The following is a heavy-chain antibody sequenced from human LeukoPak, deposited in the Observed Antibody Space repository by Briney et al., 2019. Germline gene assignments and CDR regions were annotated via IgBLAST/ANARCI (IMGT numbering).Heavy chain of an antibody. Sequence: GGSLRLSCAASGFTFSSYAMHWVRQAPGKGLEWVAVISYDGSNKYYADSVKGRFTISRDNSKNTLYLQMNSLRAEDTAVYYCAKAFSGYSGYDLLSGTFDYWGQGTLVTVSS. J-gene: IGHJ4*02. D-gene: IGHD5-12*01. CDR1: GFTFSSYA. CDR3: AKAFSGYSGYDLLSGTFDY. V-gene: IGHV3-30*04. CDR2: ISYDGSNK.